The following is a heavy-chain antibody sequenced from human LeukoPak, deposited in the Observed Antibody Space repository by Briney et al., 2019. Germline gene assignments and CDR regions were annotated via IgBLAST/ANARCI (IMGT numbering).Heavy chain of an antibody. D-gene: IGHD2-21*02. V-gene: IGHV3-53*01. CDR3: ARESDLYYFDY. Sequence: GGSLRLSCAASGFTVSSTYMNWVRQAPGKGLECVSVIYSGDSTYYADSVKGRFTISRDNSKNTLYLQMNSLRAEDTAVYYCARESDLYYFDYWGQGTLVTVSS. CDR2: IYSGDST. J-gene: IGHJ4*02. CDR1: GFTVSSTY.